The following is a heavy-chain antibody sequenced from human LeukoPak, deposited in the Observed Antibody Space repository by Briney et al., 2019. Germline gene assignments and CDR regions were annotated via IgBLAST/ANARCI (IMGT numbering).Heavy chain of an antibody. CDR3: AKDLHYYGSGSYYSFLDY. CDR1: GFTFSSYG. J-gene: IGHJ4*02. V-gene: IGHV3-30*18. Sequence: GGSLRLSCAASGFTFSSYGMHWVRQAPGKGLEWVAVISYDGSNKYYADSVKGRFTISRDNSKNTLYLQMNSLRAEDTAVYYCAKDLHYYGSGSYYSFLDYWGQGTLVTVSS. CDR2: ISYDGSNK. D-gene: IGHD3-10*01.